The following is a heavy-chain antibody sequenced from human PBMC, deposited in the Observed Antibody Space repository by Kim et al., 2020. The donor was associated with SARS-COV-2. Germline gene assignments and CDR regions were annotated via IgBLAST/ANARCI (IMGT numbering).Heavy chain of an antibody. Sequence: GGSLRLSCAASGFSFRYYAMSWVRQTPGKGLEWVSTVSGSGDNTYYADSVKGRFTISRDNFENTLFLQMNSLRAEDTALYYCAKSGSTVNSPPRPYSDYWGQGSLVTASS. CDR3: AKSGSTVNSPPRPYSDY. J-gene: IGHJ4*02. CDR1: GFSFRYYA. V-gene: IGHV3-23*01. CDR2: VSGSGDNT. D-gene: IGHD3-10*01.